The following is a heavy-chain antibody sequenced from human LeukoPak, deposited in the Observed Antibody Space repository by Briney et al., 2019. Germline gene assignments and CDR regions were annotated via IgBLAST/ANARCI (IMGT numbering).Heavy chain of an antibody. Sequence: SVKVSCKASGGTFSSYAISWVRQAPGQGLEWMGRIIPILGIANYAQKFQGRVTITADKSTSTAYMELSSLRAEDTAVYYCARGGRSSSYYFDYWGQGTLVTVSS. CDR2: IIPILGIA. J-gene: IGHJ4*02. CDR1: GGTFSSYA. CDR3: ARGGRSSSYYFDY. D-gene: IGHD6-6*01. V-gene: IGHV1-69*04.